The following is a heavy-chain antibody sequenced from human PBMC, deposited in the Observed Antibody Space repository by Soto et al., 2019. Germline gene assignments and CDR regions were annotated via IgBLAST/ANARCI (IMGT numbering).Heavy chain of an antibody. J-gene: IGHJ4*02. V-gene: IGHV4-59*01. CDR3: ARGGGWLPQY. CDR1: GGSLTGYF. D-gene: IGHD5-12*01. Sequence: QVQLKESGPGLAKPSETLSLTCTVSGGSLTGYFWSWIRQSPGGGLEWLGNIHYSGRTTYTPSLQGRVPISPDAPKNPSPLKLSSVTAADTAVYYCARGGGWLPQYWGQGTLVTVSS. CDR2: IHYSGRT.